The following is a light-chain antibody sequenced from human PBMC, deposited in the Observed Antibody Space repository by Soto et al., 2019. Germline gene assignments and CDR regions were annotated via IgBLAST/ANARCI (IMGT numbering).Light chain of an antibody. CDR2: LEGSGSY. CDR3: ETWDSNTRV. CDR1: SGHSSYI. Sequence: QLVLTQSSSASASLGSSVKLTCTLSSGHSSYIIAWHQQQPGKAPRYLMKLEGSGSYNKGSGVPDRFSGSSSGADRYLTISHVQSEDEADYSCETWDSNTRVFGGGTKVTVL. J-gene: IGLJ2*01. V-gene: IGLV4-60*03.